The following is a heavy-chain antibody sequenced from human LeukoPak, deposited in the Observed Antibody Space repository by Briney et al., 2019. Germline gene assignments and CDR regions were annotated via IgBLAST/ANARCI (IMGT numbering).Heavy chain of an antibody. Sequence: PGGSLRLSCAASGFTFSSYAMNRVRQAPGKGLEWVSGISGSGDNTYYADSVKGRFTISRDNSKNTLYLQMNSLRAEDTAVYYCAKVRSGDIAAALNYWGQGTLVPVSS. D-gene: IGHD6-13*01. J-gene: IGHJ4*02. V-gene: IGHV3-23*01. CDR1: GFTFSSYA. CDR2: ISGSGDNT. CDR3: AKVRSGDIAAALNY.